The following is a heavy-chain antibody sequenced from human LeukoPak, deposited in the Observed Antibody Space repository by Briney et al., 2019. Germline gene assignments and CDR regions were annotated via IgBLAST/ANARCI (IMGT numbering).Heavy chain of an antibody. Sequence: SETLSLTCTVSGGSISSSSYYWGWIRQPPGKGLEWIGSIYYSGSTYYNPSLKSRVTISVDTSKNQFSLKLTSVTAADTAVYHCARDMHSFGCYFDYWGQGILVTVSS. D-gene: IGHD5-18*01. CDR3: ARDMHSFGCYFDY. CDR1: GGSISSSSYY. CDR2: IYYSGST. V-gene: IGHV4-39*07. J-gene: IGHJ4*02.